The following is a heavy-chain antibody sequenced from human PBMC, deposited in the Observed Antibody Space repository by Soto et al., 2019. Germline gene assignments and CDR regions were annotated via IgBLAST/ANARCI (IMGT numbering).Heavy chain of an antibody. CDR3: ARANYFESSGPFDY. J-gene: IGHJ4*02. CDR2: IYYSGST. Sequence: PSETLSLTCTVSGGSISSGGHYWSWIRQHPGKGLEWIGYIYYSGSTYYNPSLKSRITISVDTSKNQFSLKVSSVTAAVTAVYYCARANYFESSGPFDYWGPGTLVTVSS. D-gene: IGHD3-22*01. V-gene: IGHV4-31*03. CDR1: GGSISSGGHY.